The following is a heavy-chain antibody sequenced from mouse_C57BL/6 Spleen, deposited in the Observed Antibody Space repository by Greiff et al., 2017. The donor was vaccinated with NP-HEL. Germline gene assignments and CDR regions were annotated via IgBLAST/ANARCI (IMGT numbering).Heavy chain of an antibody. D-gene: IGHD1-1*01. V-gene: IGHV1-55*01. Sequence: QVQLQQPGAELVKPGASVKMSCKASGYTFTSYWITWVKQRPGQGLEWIGDIYPGSGSTNYNEKFKSKATLTVDTSSSTAYMQLSSLTSEDSAVYYCARRNYYGSRLDYWGQGTTLTVSS. CDR2: IYPGSGST. CDR3: ARRNYYGSRLDY. CDR1: GYTFTSYW. J-gene: IGHJ2*01.